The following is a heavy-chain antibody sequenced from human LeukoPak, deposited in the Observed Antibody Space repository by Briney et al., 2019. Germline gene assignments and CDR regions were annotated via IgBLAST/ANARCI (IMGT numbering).Heavy chain of an antibody. V-gene: IGHV3-23*01. Sequence: GGSLRLSCAASGFTFSSYGMSWVRQAPGKGLAWVSTISGGSGSTYCADSVKGRFTISRDNSKNTLYLQMNSLRDEDTAVYYCAKHRFESGGYHSTDWGQGTLVTVSP. D-gene: IGHD3-22*01. J-gene: IGHJ4*02. CDR3: AKHRFESGGYHSTD. CDR1: GFTFSSYG. CDR2: ISGGSGST.